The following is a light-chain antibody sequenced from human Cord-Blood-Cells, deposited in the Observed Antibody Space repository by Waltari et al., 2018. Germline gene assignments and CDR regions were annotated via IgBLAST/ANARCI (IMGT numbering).Light chain of an antibody. J-gene: IGKJ3*01. V-gene: IGKV1-39*01. CDR1: QSISSY. CDR3: QQSYSTPPFT. Sequence: DIQMTQSPSSLSASVGDRVTITCRASQSISSYLNWYQQKPGKAPKLLLYAASSLQSGVPSRFSGSGSGTDFTLTISSLQPEDFATDYCQQSYSTPPFTFGPGTKVDIK. CDR2: AAS.